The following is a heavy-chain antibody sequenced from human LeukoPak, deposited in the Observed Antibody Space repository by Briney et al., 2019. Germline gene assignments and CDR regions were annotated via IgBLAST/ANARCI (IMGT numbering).Heavy chain of an antibody. J-gene: IGHJ6*03. Sequence: ASVKVSCKASGYTFTGYYMHWVRQAPGQGLEWMGWINPNSGGTNYAQKFQGRVTMTRDTSISTAYMELSRLRSDDTAVYCCARVTRDRLVYYYYYMDVWGKGTTVTVSS. CDR3: ARVTRDRLVYYYYYMDV. CDR2: INPNSGGT. CDR1: GYTFTGYY. D-gene: IGHD2-15*01. V-gene: IGHV1-2*02.